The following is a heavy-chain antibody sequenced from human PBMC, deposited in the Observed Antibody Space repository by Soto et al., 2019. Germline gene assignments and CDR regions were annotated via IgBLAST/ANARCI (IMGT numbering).Heavy chain of an antibody. CDR1: GGSISSSSYY. J-gene: IGHJ4*02. V-gene: IGHV4-39*07. CDR2: IYYSGST. D-gene: IGHD3-10*01. CDR3: ASGYGSGSYAFYYFDY. Sequence: SETLSLTCTVSGGSISSSSYYWGWIRQPPGKGLEWIGNIYYSGSTYYNPSLKSRVTISVDTSKNQFSLKLSSVTAADTAVYYCASGYGSGSYAFYYFDYWGQGTLVTVSS.